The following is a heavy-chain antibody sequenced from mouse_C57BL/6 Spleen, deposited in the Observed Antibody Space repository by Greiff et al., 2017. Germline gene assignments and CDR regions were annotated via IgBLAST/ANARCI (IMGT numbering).Heavy chain of an antibody. J-gene: IGHJ4*01. CDR3: AREALYYAMDY. Sequence: VQLQQPGAELVRPGSSVKLSCKASGYTFTSYWMDWVKQRPGQGLEWIGNIYPSDSETHYNQKFKDKATLTVDKSSSTAYMQLSSLTSEDSAVYYCAREALYYAMDYWGQGTSVTGSS. CDR2: IYPSDSET. V-gene: IGHV1-61*01. CDR1: GYTFTSYW.